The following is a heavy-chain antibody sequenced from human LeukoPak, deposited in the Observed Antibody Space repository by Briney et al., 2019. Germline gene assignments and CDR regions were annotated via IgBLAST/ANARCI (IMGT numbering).Heavy chain of an antibody. V-gene: IGHV3-23*01. Sequence: GGSLRLSCAASGFTFSSYWMHWVRQAPGKGLEWVSGISGSGGNTYYADSVKGRFTISRDNSKNTLYLQMNSLRAEDTAVYYCARDPRGYYYGMDVWGQGTTVTVSS. J-gene: IGHJ6*02. CDR2: ISGSGGNT. CDR1: GFTFSSYW. CDR3: ARDPRGYYYGMDV. D-gene: IGHD3-10*01.